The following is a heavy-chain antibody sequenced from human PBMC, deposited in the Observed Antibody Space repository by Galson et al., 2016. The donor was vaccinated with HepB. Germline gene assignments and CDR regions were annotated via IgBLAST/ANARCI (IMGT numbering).Heavy chain of an antibody. D-gene: IGHD6-13*01. CDR3: ASDPAVATSSSWYGGDY. CDR2: ISSRGSYI. CDR1: GFIFSDYS. V-gene: IGHV3-21*01. Sequence: SLRLSCAASGFIFSDYSMIWVRQAPGKGLEWVSSISSRGSYIHYADSVKGRFTISRDNAKNSLYLQMNSLIAEDTAVYFCASDPAVATSSSWYGGDYWGQGTLVTVSS. J-gene: IGHJ4*02.